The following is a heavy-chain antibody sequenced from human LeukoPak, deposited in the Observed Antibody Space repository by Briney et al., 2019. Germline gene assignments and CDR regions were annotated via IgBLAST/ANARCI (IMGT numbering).Heavy chain of an antibody. Sequence: SETLSLTCTVSGGSISSYYWSWIRQPPGKGLEWIGYIYYSGSTNYNPSLKSRVTISVDTSKNQFSLKLSSVTAADTAVYYCARDPSPGYDSSGYYFTHHDAFDIWGQGTMVTVSS. CDR2: IYYSGST. CDR3: ARDPSPGYDSSGYYFTHHDAFDI. V-gene: IGHV4-59*01. D-gene: IGHD3-22*01. J-gene: IGHJ3*02. CDR1: GGSISSYY.